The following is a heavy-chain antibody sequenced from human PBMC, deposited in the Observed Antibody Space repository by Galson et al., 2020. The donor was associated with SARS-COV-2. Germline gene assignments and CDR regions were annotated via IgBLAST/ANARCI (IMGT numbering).Heavy chain of an antibody. CDR2: ISGSGANT. CDR1: GFTFSSYA. V-gene: IGHV3-23*01. D-gene: IGHD6-19*01. CDR3: AKMEGIAVAATPN. Sequence: GGSLRLSCAASGFTFSSYAMSWVRQAPGKGLEWVSSISGSGANTYYEDSVKGRFTISRDNSKNTLYLQMNSLRAEDTAIYYCAKMEGIAVAATPNWGQGTLVTVSS. J-gene: IGHJ4*02.